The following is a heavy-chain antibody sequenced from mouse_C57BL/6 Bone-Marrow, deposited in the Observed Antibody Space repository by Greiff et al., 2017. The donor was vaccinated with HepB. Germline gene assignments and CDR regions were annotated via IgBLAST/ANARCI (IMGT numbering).Heavy chain of an antibody. Sequence: QVQLQQPGAELVRPGSSVKLSCKASGYTFTSYWMDWVKQRPGQGLEWIGNIYPSDSETHYNQKFKDKATLTVDKSSSTAYMQLSSLTSEDSAVYYCAGLLRYPGKDVWGTGTTVTVSS. CDR1: GYTFTSYW. D-gene: IGHD1-1*01. CDR2: IYPSDSET. CDR3: AGLLRYPGKDV. V-gene: IGHV1-61*01. J-gene: IGHJ1*03.